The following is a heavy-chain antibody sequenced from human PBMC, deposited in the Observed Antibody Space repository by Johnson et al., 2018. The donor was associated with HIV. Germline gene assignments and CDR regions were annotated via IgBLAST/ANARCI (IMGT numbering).Heavy chain of an antibody. Sequence: QVQLVESGGGVVRPGRSLRLSCAASAFSFSNYAMGWVRQAPGKGLEWVAVISNDGSKKYDADSVKGRFTIFRDNSKNTLYLQMHGLRAEETALYYCARAMETYYDYVWGSGAFDIWGQGTVVTVSS. V-gene: IGHV3-30-3*01. CDR2: ISNDGSKK. CDR3: ARAMETYYDYVWGSGAFDI. J-gene: IGHJ3*02. D-gene: IGHD3-16*01. CDR1: AFSFSNYA.